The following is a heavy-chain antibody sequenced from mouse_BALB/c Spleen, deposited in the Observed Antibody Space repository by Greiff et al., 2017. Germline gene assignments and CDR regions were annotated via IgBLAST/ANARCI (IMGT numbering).Heavy chain of an antibody. CDR3: ARSTPLRPHFDV. Sequence: DVQLQESGAELVKPGASVKLSCTASGFNIKDTYMHWVKQRPEQGLEWIGRIDPANGNTKYDPKFQGKATITEDTSSNTAYLQLSSLTSEDTAVYYCARSTPLRPHFDVWGAGTTVTVSS. J-gene: IGHJ1*01. CDR2: IDPANGNT. D-gene: IGHD1-2*01. CDR1: GFNIKDTY. V-gene: IGHV14-3*02.